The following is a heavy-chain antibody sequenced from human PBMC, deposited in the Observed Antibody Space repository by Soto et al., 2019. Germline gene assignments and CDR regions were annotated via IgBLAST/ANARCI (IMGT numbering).Heavy chain of an antibody. Sequence: SETLSLTCAVSGGSISSSNWWSWVRQPPGKGLEWIGEIYHSGSTNYNPSLKSRVTISVDKSKNQFSLKLSSVTAADTAVYYCARDGGLWFGELFQGGLDYYYGMDVWGQGTTVTVSS. D-gene: IGHD3-10*01. V-gene: IGHV4-4*02. J-gene: IGHJ6*02. CDR3: ARDGGLWFGELFQGGLDYYYGMDV. CDR1: GGSISSSNW. CDR2: IYHSGST.